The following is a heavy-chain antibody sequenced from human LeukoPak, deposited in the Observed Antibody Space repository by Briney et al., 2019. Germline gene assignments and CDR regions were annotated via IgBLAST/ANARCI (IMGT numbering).Heavy chain of an antibody. CDR3: AKAHAGDYLFDAFDI. V-gene: IGHV3-23*01. Sequence: GRSLRLSCAASGFTFSSYAMSWVRQAPGKGLEWVSAISVTGGRTHYVDSVRGRLTISRDNSKNTLYLQMNSLRAEDTAVYYCAKAHAGDYLFDAFDIWGQGTMVTVSS. CDR1: GFTFSSYA. CDR2: ISVTGGRT. J-gene: IGHJ3*02. D-gene: IGHD4-17*01.